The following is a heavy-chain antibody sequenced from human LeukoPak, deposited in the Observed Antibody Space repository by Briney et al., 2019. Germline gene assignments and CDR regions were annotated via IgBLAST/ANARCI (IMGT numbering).Heavy chain of an antibody. Sequence: PGGSLRLSCAASGFTFSTYAMYWVRQAPGKGLEWVSAISGSGGSTYYADSVKGRFTISRDNSKNTLYLQMNSLRAEDAAVYYCAKGHSSGYYYYLDYWGQGTLVTVSS. D-gene: IGHD3-22*01. V-gene: IGHV3-23*01. CDR2: ISGSGGST. J-gene: IGHJ4*02. CDR3: AKGHSSGYYYYLDY. CDR1: GFTFSTYA.